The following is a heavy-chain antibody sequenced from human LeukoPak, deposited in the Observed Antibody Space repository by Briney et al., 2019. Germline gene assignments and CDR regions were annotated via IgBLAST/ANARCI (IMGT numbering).Heavy chain of an antibody. Sequence: ASVKVSCKASGYTFTGYYMHWVRQAPGQGLEWMGWINPNSGGTNYAQKFQGRVTMTRDTSISTAYMELSRPRSDDTAVYYCARVWYQLLQNDAFDIWGQGTMVTVSS. J-gene: IGHJ3*02. V-gene: IGHV1-2*02. D-gene: IGHD2-2*01. CDR1: GYTFTGYY. CDR2: INPNSGGT. CDR3: ARVWYQLLQNDAFDI.